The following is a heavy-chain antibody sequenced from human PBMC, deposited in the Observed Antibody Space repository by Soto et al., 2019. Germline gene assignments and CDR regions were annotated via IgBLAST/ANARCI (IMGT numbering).Heavy chain of an antibody. Sequence: GGSLRLSCAASGFTFSSYGMHWVRQAPGKGLEWVAVIWYDGSNKYYADSVKGRFTISRDNSKNTLYLQMNSLRAEDTAVYYCARGQWLYAFDIWGQGTMVTVSS. V-gene: IGHV3-33*01. CDR3: ARGQWLYAFDI. CDR1: GFTFSSYG. CDR2: IWYDGSNK. J-gene: IGHJ3*02. D-gene: IGHD6-19*01.